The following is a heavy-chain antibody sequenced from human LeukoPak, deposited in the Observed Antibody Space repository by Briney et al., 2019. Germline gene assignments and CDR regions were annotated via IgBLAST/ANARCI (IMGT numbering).Heavy chain of an antibody. D-gene: IGHD2/OR15-2a*01. J-gene: IGHJ4*02. Sequence: SETLSLTCAVYGASFSGYYWSWIRQPPGKGLEWIGEINHSGSTNYNPSLKRRVTISLDTSKNQFSPKLSSVTAADTAVYYCAGHHPRNTVDFWGQGTLVTVSS. V-gene: IGHV4-34*01. CDR2: INHSGST. CDR1: GASFSGYY. CDR3: AGHHPRNTVDF.